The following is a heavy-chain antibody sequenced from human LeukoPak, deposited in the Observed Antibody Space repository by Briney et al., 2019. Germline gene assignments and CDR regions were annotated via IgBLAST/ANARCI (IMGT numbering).Heavy chain of an antibody. D-gene: IGHD3-22*01. CDR3: AREPQSPHYGSSGYSSFDY. J-gene: IGHJ4*02. CDR2: ISISSTYI. Sequence: GGSLRLSCAASGFTFSSYSMNWVRQAPGKGLEWVSSISISSTYIYYADSVKGRFTISRDNAKTSLYLQMNSLSAEDTTVYYRAREPQSPHYGSSGYSSFDYWGQGTLITVPS. V-gene: IGHV3-21*01. CDR1: GFTFSSYS.